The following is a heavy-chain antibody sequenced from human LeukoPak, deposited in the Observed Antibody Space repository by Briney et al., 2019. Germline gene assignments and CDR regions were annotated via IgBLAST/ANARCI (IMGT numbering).Heavy chain of an antibody. CDR2: IYYSGST. D-gene: IGHD3-22*01. V-gene: IGHV4-59*11. CDR3: AREYYYDSSAYYRYFDY. Sequence: PSETLSLTCTVSAGSIISHYWSWIRQPPGKGLEWIGYIYYSGSTNVNPSLKSRVTLSLDTSKNQFSLNLSSVTAADTAVYYCAREYYYDSSAYYRYFDYWGQGALVTVSS. J-gene: IGHJ4*02. CDR1: AGSIISHY.